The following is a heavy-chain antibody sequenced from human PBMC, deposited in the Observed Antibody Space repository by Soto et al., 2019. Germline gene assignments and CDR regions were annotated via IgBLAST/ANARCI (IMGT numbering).Heavy chain of an antibody. CDR1: GGTFSSYA. CDR2: IIPIFGTA. D-gene: IGHD3-3*01. V-gene: IGHV1-69*13. Sequence: SVKVSCKASGGTFSSYAISWVRQAPGQGLEWMGGIIPIFGTANYAQKFQGRVTITADASTSTAYMELSSLRSEDTAVYYCARGYDFWSGPSSPWGQGTLVTVSS. CDR3: ARGYDFWSGPSSP. J-gene: IGHJ5*02.